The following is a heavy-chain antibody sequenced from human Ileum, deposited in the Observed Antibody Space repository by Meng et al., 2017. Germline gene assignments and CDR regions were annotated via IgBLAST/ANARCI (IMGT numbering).Heavy chain of an antibody. V-gene: IGHV4-4*02. Sequence: QVQLQESGPGLGKPSGTLPLTCAGPGGSISISNWSTWVRHPPGKGLEWIGEIYHTGGTNYNPSLKRRVTISVDKSKNQFSLEVTSVTAADTAVYYCARVRCASVSCYGDSYFDYWGQGILVTVSS. CDR1: GGSISISNW. D-gene: IGHD2-15*01. CDR2: IYHTGGT. J-gene: IGHJ4*02. CDR3: ARVRCASVSCYGDSYFDY.